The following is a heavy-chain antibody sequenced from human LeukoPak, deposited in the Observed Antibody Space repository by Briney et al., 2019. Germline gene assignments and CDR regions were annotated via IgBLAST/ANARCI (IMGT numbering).Heavy chain of an antibody. V-gene: IGHV4-31*03. CDR2: IYYSGST. D-gene: IGHD3-10*01. CDR3: ARGAMVRGVITSYYYYYGMDV. CDR1: GGSLSSGGYY. J-gene: IGHJ6*02. Sequence: SETLSLTCTVSGGSLSSGGYYWSWIRQHPGKGLEWIGYIYYSGSTYYSPSLKSRVTISVDTSKNQFSLKLSSVTAADTAVYYCARGAMVRGVITSYYYYYGMDVWGQGTTVTVSS.